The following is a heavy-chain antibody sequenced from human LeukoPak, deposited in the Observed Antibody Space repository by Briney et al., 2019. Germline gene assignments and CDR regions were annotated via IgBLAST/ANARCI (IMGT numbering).Heavy chain of an antibody. J-gene: IGHJ6*04. CDR3: AELGITMIGGV. D-gene: IGHD3-10*02. Sequence: GGSLRLSCAASGFTFSSYEMNLVRQAPGKGLEWVSYISSSGSTIYYADSVKGRFTISRDNAKNSLYLQMNSLGAEDTAVYYCAELGITMIGGVWGKGTTVTISS. CDR2: ISSSGSTI. CDR1: GFTFSSYE. V-gene: IGHV3-48*03.